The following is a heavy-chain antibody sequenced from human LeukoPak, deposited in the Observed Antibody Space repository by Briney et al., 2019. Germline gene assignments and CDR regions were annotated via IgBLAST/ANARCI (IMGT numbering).Heavy chain of an antibody. CDR1: GDSINSLDS. V-gene: IGHV4-4*02. J-gene: IGHJ4*02. CDR2: MYLSGTT. CDR3: AGLVGRYSSGLYYYYFDY. D-gene: IGHD3-22*01. Sequence: SGTLSLTCTVSGDSINSLDSWSWVRQPPGKGLEWIGEMYLSGTTHSNPSVKSRVTISIDKSKNQFFLNLSSVTAADTAVYYCAGLVGRYSSGLYYYYFDYWGQGTLVTVSS.